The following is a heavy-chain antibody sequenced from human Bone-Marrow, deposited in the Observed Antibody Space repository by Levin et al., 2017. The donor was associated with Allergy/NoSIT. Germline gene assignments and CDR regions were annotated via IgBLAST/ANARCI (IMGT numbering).Heavy chain of an antibody. Sequence: PGGSLRLSCEGSGFSFSTYPMHWVRQAPGKGLEWVAMISFDGSNTNYADSVKGRFTISRDNSKNIVYLEMDSLRVEDTALYYCAKVRGARQYLQNWGQGTLVTVSS. CDR2: ISFDGSNT. J-gene: IGHJ1*01. CDR3: AKVRGARQYLQN. V-gene: IGHV3-30*04. CDR1: GFSFSTYP. D-gene: IGHD2-15*01.